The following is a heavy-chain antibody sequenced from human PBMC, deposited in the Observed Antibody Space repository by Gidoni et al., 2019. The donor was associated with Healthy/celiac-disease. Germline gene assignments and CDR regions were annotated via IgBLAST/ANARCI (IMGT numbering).Heavy chain of an antibody. J-gene: IGHJ3*02. CDR2: IYYSGST. Sequence: QVQLQESGPGLVKPSETLSLTCTVSGGSISSYYWSWIRQPPGKGLEWIGYIYYSGSTNYNPSIKSRVTISVDTSKNQFSLKLSSVTAADTAVYYCARDPGVPLDAFDIWGQGTTVTVSS. CDR3: ARDPGVPLDAFDI. CDR1: GGSISSYY. D-gene: IGHD2-8*01. V-gene: IGHV4-59*01.